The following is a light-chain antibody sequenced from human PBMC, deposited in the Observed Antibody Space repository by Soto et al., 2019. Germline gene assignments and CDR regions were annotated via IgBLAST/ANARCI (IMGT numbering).Light chain of an antibody. CDR3: QSYDSSLSGWV. V-gene: IGLV1-40*01. CDR2: GNS. CDR1: SSNNGAGYD. J-gene: IGLJ3*02. Sequence: QSVLTQPPSVSGAPGQRVSISCTGNSSNNGAGYDVHWYQQLPGTAPKLLIYGNSNRPSGVPDRFSGSKSGTSASLAITGLRAEDEADYYCQSYDSSLSGWVFGGGAKLTVL.